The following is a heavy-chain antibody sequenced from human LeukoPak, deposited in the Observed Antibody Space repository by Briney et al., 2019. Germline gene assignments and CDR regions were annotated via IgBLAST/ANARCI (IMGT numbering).Heavy chain of an antibody. D-gene: IGHD1-26*01. CDR3: AKDFYSGSYYYFDY. V-gene: IGHV3-23*01. J-gene: IGHJ4*02. CDR1: GFTFSSCA. Sequence: GGSLRLSCAASGFTFSSCAMNWVRQAPGTGLEWVSSISGSGDNTYYADSVKGRFTISRDNSKNMLYLQMNSLRGEDTALYYCAKDFYSGSYYYFDYWGQGTLVTVSS. CDR2: ISGSGDNT.